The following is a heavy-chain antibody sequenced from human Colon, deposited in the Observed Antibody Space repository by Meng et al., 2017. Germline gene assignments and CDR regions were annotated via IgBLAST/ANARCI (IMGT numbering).Heavy chain of an antibody. CDR3: ARDGGNYDFDY. Sequence: EQMVQSGPVVKKPGAPWSVSSKASGSTFTDCYVHWVRQAPGQGLEWMGRIIPSSGVANSAQKFQGRVTLTWDTSISTAYMELSSLRSDDTAIYYCARDGGNYDFDYWGQGTLVTVSS. CDR1: GSTFTDCY. CDR2: IIPSSGVA. D-gene: IGHD1-7*01. V-gene: IGHV1-2*06. J-gene: IGHJ4*02.